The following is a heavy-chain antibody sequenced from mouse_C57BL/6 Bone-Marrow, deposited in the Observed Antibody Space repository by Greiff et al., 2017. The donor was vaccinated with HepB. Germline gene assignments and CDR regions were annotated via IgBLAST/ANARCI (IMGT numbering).Heavy chain of an antibody. J-gene: IGHJ3*01. CDR1: GYTFTDYY. Sequence: QVQLQQSGPELVKPGASVKISCKASGYTFTDYYINWVKQRPGQGLEWIGWIFPGSGSTYYNEKIKGKATLTVDKSSSTAYFVLSSLTSEGSAVYFCAGVYYGNYGFDYWGQGTLVTVSA. CDR3: AGVYYGNYGFDY. D-gene: IGHD2-1*01. V-gene: IGHV1-75*01. CDR2: IFPGSGST.